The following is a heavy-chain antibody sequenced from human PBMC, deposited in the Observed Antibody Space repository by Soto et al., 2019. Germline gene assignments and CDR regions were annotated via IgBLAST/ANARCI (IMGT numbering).Heavy chain of an antibody. Sequence: GGSQRLSCAASGFTFSSYGMHWVRQAPGKGLEWVAVISYDGSNKYYADSVKGRFTISRDNSKNTLYLQMNSLRAEDTAVYYCAKDTLQRAGDYYYGMDVWGQGTTVTVSS. CDR3: AKDTLQRAGDYYYGMDV. V-gene: IGHV3-30*18. CDR2: ISYDGSNK. D-gene: IGHD2-2*01. J-gene: IGHJ6*02. CDR1: GFTFSSYG.